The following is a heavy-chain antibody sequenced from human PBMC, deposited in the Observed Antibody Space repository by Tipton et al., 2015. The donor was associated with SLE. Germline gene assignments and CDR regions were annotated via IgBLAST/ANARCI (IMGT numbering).Heavy chain of an antibody. V-gene: IGHV4-34*01. Sequence: TLSLTCAVYGGSFSGYYWSWIRQPPGKGLEWIGEIYHSGSTNYNPSLRSRVTISVDTSKNQFSLKLSSVTAADTAVYYCAREPRTYYYDSSGYFDSWGQGTLVTVSS. CDR2: IYHSGST. D-gene: IGHD3-22*01. CDR3: AREPRTYYYDSSGYFDS. J-gene: IGHJ4*02. CDR1: GGSFSGYY.